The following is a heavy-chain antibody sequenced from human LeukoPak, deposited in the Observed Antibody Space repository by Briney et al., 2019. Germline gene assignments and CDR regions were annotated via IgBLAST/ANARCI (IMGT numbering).Heavy chain of an antibody. V-gene: IGHV4-39*01. J-gene: IGHJ4*02. Sequence: SETLSLTCTVSGDSISSTSFYWGWIRQPPGKGLEWIGSIYYSGSTYYYPSLKSRVIISVDTSKNQFSLKLSSVTAADTAVYYCARHRALYRSGWYYYFDYWGQGTLVTVSS. CDR3: ARHRALYRSGWYYYFDY. CDR2: IYYSGST. CDR1: GDSISSTSFY. D-gene: IGHD6-19*01.